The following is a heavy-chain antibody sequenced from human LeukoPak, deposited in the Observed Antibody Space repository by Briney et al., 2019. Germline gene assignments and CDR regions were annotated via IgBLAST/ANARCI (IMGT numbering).Heavy chain of an antibody. Sequence: PGGSLRLSCAASGFTFSSYAMSWVRQAPGKGLEWVSAISGSGGSTYYAGSVKGRFTISRENSKNTLYMQMNSLRAEDKAVYYCAKVRWRWLHGRGSLDAFDIWGHGTMVTVSS. J-gene: IGHJ3*02. CDR1: GFTFSSYA. CDR3: AKVRWRWLHGRGSLDAFDI. V-gene: IGHV3-23*01. D-gene: IGHD5-24*01. CDR2: ISGSGGST.